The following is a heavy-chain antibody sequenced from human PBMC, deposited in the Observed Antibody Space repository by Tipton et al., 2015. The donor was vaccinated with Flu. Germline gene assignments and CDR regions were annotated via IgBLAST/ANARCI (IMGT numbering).Heavy chain of an antibody. CDR3: ARSVVGSGSQYPVGYYYYGMDV. D-gene: IGHD3-10*01. V-gene: IGHV4-34*01. J-gene: IGHJ6*02. Sequence: LSLTCAVYGGSFDDYYWNWIRQPPGKGLEWIGEINDSEITKYKPSLMSRLTISRDTSKIQFSLNMGSVTAADTAVYYCARSVVGSGSQYPVGYYYYGMDVWGQGTTVTVSS. CDR1: GGSFDDYY. CDR2: INDSEIT.